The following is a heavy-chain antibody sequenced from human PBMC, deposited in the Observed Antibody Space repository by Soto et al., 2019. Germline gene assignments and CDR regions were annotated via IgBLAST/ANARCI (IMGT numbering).Heavy chain of an antibody. J-gene: IGHJ4*02. Sequence: ASVKVSCKASGYTFTSYDINWVRQAPGQGLEWMGWISGYNADTKYAEKFQDRITVTTDTFTATVYMELRSLRSDDTAVYYCARHFRRTGTPLSWGQGTLVTVSS. CDR3: ARHFRRTGTPLS. CDR2: ISGYNADT. CDR1: GYTFTSYD. V-gene: IGHV1-18*01. D-gene: IGHD1-1*01.